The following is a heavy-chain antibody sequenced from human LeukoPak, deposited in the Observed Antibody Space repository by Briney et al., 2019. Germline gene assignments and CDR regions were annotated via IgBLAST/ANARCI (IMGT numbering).Heavy chain of an antibody. J-gene: IGHJ4*02. D-gene: IGHD3-3*01. CDR3: ARDLSITIFGVVTLYYFDY. CDR2: INPNSGGT. V-gene: IGHV1-2*02. Sequence: ASVKVSCKASGYTFTGYYMHWVRQAPGRGLEWMGWINPNSGGTNYAQKFQGRVTMTRDTSISTAYMELSRLRSDDTAVYYCARDLSITIFGVVTLYYFDYWGQGTLVTVSS. CDR1: GYTFTGYY.